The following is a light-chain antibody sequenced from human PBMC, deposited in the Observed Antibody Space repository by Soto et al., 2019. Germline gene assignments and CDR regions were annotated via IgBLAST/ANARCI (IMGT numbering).Light chain of an antibody. CDR1: QSFRGL. J-gene: IGKJ5*01. Sequence: ETVLTQSPGTLSLSPGERATLSCRASQSFRGLLAWYQQKPGQAPRLLIYDAYNRATGIPPRFSGSGSGTDFTLTISSLEPEDSAVYYCQQCHMWPITFGQGTRLEIK. CDR3: QQCHMWPIT. CDR2: DAY. V-gene: IGKV3-11*01.